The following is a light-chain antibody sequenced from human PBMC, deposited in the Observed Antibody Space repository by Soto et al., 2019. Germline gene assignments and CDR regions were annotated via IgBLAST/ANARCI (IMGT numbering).Light chain of an antibody. CDR1: HGISTS. CDR3: QQYKTYPFT. V-gene: IGKV1-16*01. CDR2: AAS. J-gene: IGKJ4*01. Sequence: DIQMTQSPSSLSASVGDRVTITCRANHGISTSLAWFQQKPGNAPKSLIYAASTLQTGVPSRFSGSGSGTDVIFTISSLQPEDLATYYCQQYKTYPFTFGGGTKVEIK.